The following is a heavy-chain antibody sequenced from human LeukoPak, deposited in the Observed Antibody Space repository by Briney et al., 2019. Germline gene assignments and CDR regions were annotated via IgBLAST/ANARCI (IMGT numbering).Heavy chain of an antibody. D-gene: IGHD6-13*01. V-gene: IGHV3-30*18. CDR3: AKESQLVFSDAFDI. CDR2: ISYDGSNK. CDR1: GFTFSSYG. J-gene: IGHJ3*02. Sequence: GRSLRLSCAASGFTFSSYGMHWVRQAPGKGLEWVAVISYDGSNKYYADSVKGRFTISRDNSKNTLYLQMNSLRAEDTAVYYCAKESQLVFSDAFDIWGQGTMVTVSS.